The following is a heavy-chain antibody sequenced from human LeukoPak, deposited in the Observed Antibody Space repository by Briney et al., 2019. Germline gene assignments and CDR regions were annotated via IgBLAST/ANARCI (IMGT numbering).Heavy chain of an antibody. Sequence: GGSLRLSCAASGFTLSNHAMSWVRQAPGKGLVWVSTISGSGDSTYYADSVKGRFTISGDNSKNTLYLQMNSLRAEDTAVYYCARRGPNWGFFDYWGRGTLVTVSS. V-gene: IGHV3-23*01. CDR3: ARRGPNWGFFDY. CDR1: GFTLSNHA. J-gene: IGHJ4*02. CDR2: ISGSGDST. D-gene: IGHD7-27*01.